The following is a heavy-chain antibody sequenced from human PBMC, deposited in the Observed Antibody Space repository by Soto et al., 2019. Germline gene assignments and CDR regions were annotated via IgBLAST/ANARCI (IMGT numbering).Heavy chain of an antibody. V-gene: IGHV4-31*03. CDR2: IYYSGST. CDR1: GGSISSGGYY. CDR3: ARDVGESSEVAAAGTGGYYYYYYMDV. Sequence: SETLSLTCTVSGGSISSGGYYWSWIRHHPGKGLEWIGYIYYSGSTYYNPSLKSRVTISVDTSKNQFSLKLSSVTAADTAVYYCARDVGESSEVAAAGTGGYYYYYYMDVWGKGTTVTVSS. J-gene: IGHJ6*03. D-gene: IGHD6-13*01.